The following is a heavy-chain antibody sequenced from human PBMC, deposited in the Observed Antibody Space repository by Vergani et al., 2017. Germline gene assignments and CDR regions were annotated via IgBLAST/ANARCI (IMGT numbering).Heavy chain of an antibody. Sequence: EVQLVESGGGIVKPGGSLRLSCVSSVFSFRNAWMTWVRRTPGKGLEWVGRIKSTFDRGTTDYAAAVKGRFTISRDDSKNTLFLQMNGLKTEDIGVYYCTTDPRYCGDGSCYWLRDHHYYGMDVWGQGNTVTVSS. CDR3: TTDPRYCGDGSCYWLRDHHYYGMDV. J-gene: IGHJ6*02. CDR1: VFSFRNAW. V-gene: IGHV3-15*01. CDR2: IKSTFDRGTT. D-gene: IGHD2-21*01.